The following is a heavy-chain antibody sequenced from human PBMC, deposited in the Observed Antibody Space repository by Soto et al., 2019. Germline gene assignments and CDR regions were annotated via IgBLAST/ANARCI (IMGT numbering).Heavy chain of an antibody. CDR2: ISYDGSNK. CDR3: ARDRRWRRYCSSTSCYGGGAFDI. J-gene: IGHJ3*02. CDR1: GFTFSSYA. Sequence: GGSLRLSCAASGFTFSSYAMHWVRQAPGKGLEWVAVISYDGSNKYYADSVKGRFTISRDNSKNTLYLQMNSLRAEDTAVYYCARDRRWRRYCSSTSCYGGGAFDIWGQGTMVTVSS. D-gene: IGHD2-2*01. V-gene: IGHV3-30-3*01.